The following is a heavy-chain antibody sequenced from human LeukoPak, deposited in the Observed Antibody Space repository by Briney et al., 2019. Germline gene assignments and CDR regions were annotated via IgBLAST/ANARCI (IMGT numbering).Heavy chain of an antibody. CDR3: AKDRGYSDYYGMDV. CDR2: LSWNSGSI. J-gene: IGHJ6*02. CDR1: GFTFDDYA. Sequence: PGRSLRLSCAASGFTFDDYAMHWVRQAPGKGLEWVSGLSWNSGSIGYADSVKGRFTISRDNAKNSLYLQMNSLRAEDTALYYCAKDRGYSDYYGMDVWGQGTTVTVSS. D-gene: IGHD2-21*01. V-gene: IGHV3-9*01.